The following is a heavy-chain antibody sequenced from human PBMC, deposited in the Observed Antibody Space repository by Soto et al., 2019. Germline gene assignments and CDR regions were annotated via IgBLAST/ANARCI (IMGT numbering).Heavy chain of an antibody. CDR1: GYTFTSYG. CDR2: IRAYNGNT. J-gene: IGHJ6*02. D-gene: IGHD4-4*01. V-gene: IGHV1-18*01. Sequence: QVQLVQAGAEVKKPWASVKVSCKASGYTFTSYGISWVRQAPGPGLEWMGWIRAYNGNTKYAQKLQGRVTMTTDTSTSTAYMELRSVRADDTAVYYCARDLPTMDVWGQGTTVSVSS. CDR3: ARDLPTMDV.